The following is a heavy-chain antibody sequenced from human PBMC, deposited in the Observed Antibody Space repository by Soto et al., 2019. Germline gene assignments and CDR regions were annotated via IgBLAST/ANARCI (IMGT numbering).Heavy chain of an antibody. CDR1: GFTFSSYA. D-gene: IGHD2-2*01. J-gene: IGHJ3*02. CDR3: ARVSQCSSTSCYAFDI. CDR2: ISSSGSTI. V-gene: IGHV3-48*04. Sequence: GGSLRLSCAASGFTFSSYAMSWVRQAPGKGLEWVSYISSSGSTIYYADSVKGRFTISRDNAKNSLYLQMNSLRAEDTAVYYCARVSQCSSTSCYAFDIWGQGTMVTVSS.